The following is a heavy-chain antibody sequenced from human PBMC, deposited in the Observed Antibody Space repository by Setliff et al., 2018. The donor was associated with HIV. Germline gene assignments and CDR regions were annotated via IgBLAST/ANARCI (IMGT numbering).Heavy chain of an antibody. CDR3: ARGFLSIFGVVSYFDY. D-gene: IGHD3-3*01. CDR2: ISYSGSP. Sequence: PSETLSLTCTVSGGSISSSHDFWNWIRQPPGKGLEWIGFISYSGSPNSNPSLKSRVTISVDTSKNQFSLKLSSVTAADTAVYYCARGFLSIFGVVSYFDYWGQGTLVTVSS. J-gene: IGHJ4*02. CDR1: GGSISSSHDF. V-gene: IGHV4-61*01.